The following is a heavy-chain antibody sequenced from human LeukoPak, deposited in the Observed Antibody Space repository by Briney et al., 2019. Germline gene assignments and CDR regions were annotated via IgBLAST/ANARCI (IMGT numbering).Heavy chain of an antibody. D-gene: IGHD2/OR15-2a*01. V-gene: IGHV3-48*03. CDR3: VKDDDLYGIDS. Sequence: GGFLRLSCEASGLSFTSHEMAWVRQAPGTGLEWLSYISSGGSTIKYADSVKGRFTISRDDAKSSLYLQMNSLRAEDTAVYYCVKDDDLYGIDSWGQGTLVTVSS. CDR1: GLSFTSHE. J-gene: IGHJ4*02. CDR2: ISSGGSTI.